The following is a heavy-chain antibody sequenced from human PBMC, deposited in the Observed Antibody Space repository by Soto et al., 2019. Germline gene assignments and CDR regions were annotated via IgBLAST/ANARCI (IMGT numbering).Heavy chain of an antibody. V-gene: IGHV4-34*01. Sequence: QVQLQQWGAGLLKPSETLSLTCAVYGGSFSGYYWSWIRQPPGKGLEWIGEINHSGSTNYNPSLKSRVTISVDTSKNQFFLKLSSVTAADTAVYYCARGRSRYSTYYYFDYWGQGTLVTVSS. CDR3: ARGRSRYSTYYYFDY. CDR2: INHSGST. D-gene: IGHD4-4*01. CDR1: GGSFSGYY. J-gene: IGHJ4*02.